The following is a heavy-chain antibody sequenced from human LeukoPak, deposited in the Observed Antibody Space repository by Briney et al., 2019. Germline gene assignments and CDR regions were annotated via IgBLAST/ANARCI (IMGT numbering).Heavy chain of an antibody. D-gene: IGHD6-13*01. CDR2: LSGSGGST. V-gene: IGHV3-23*01. CDR1: GFTFCSYA. CDR3: AKDLLPLVAAAAGSGYGMDV. Sequence: PGGSLRLSCPASGFTFCSYAISWGGQALLPWLALVSALSGSGGSTYYADSVKGRFTISRDNSKNTLYLQMNNLRAEDTAVYYCAKDLLPLVAAAAGSGYGMDVWGQGTTVTVSS. J-gene: IGHJ6*02.